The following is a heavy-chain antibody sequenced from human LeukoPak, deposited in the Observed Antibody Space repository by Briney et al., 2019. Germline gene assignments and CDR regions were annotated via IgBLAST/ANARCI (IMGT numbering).Heavy chain of an antibody. CDR2: IYYSGST. Sequence: PSETLSLTCTVSGGSISSYCWSWIRQPPGKGLEWIGYIYYSGSTNYNPSLKSRVTISVDTSKNQFSLKLGSVTAADTAVYYCARGTYGSGSCLPSYYFDYWGQGTLVTVSS. D-gene: IGHD3-10*01. CDR1: GGSISSYC. V-gene: IGHV4-59*01. J-gene: IGHJ4*02. CDR3: ARGTYGSGSCLPSYYFDY.